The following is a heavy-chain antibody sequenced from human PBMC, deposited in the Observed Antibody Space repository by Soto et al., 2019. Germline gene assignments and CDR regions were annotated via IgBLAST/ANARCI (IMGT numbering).Heavy chain of an antibody. CDR1: GYTFTSYA. V-gene: IGHV1-3*01. Sequence: ASVKVSCKASGYTFTSYAMHWVRQAPGQRLEWMGWINAGNGNTKYSQKFQGRVTITRDTSASTAYMELSSLRSEDTAVYYCARVIFFSVFDWLLTPYYYYYMDVWGKGTTVTVSS. CDR2: INAGNGNT. D-gene: IGHD3-9*01. J-gene: IGHJ6*03. CDR3: ARVIFFSVFDWLLTPYYYYYMDV.